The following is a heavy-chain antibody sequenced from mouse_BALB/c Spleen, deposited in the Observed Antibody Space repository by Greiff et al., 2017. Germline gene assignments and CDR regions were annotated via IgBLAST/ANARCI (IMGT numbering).Heavy chain of an antibody. Sequence: VQLKESGPGLVKPSQSLSLTCSVTGYSITSGYYWNWIRQFPGNKLEWMGYISYDGSNNYNPSLKNRISITRDTSKNQFFLKLNSVTTEDTATYYCARGMGKTWFAYWGQGTLVTVSA. D-gene: IGHD4-1*01. CDR1: GYSITSGYY. CDR3: ARGMGKTWFAY. V-gene: IGHV3-6*02. J-gene: IGHJ3*01. CDR2: ISYDGSN.